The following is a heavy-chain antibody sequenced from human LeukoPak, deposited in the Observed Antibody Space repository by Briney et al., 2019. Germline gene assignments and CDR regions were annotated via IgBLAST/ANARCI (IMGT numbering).Heavy chain of an antibody. CDR2: ISSSSSYI. CDR3: ARDLKMNYYYYMDV. J-gene: IGHJ6*03. V-gene: IGHV3-21*01. Sequence: GGSLRLSCAAPGFTFSSYSMNWVRQAPGKGLEWVSSISSSSSYIYYADSVKGRFTISRDNAKNSLYLQMNSLRAEDTAVYYCARDLKMNYYYYMDVWGKGTTVTVSS. CDR1: GFTFSSYS.